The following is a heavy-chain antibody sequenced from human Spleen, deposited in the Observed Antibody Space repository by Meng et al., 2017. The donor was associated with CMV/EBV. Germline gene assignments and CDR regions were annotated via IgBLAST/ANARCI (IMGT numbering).Heavy chain of an antibody. CDR2: ISGSGGST. J-gene: IGHJ4*02. CDR3: AKGRYYYDSSGYLDLAPGLL. V-gene: IGHV3-23*01. CDR1: GFTLSSYA. Sequence: GGSLRLSCAASGFTLSSYAMSWVRQAPGKGLEWISSISGSGGSTYYADSVKGRFTISRDNSKNTLYLQMNSLRAEDTAVYYCAKGRYYYDSSGYLDLAPGLLWGQGTLVTVSS. D-gene: IGHD3-22*01.